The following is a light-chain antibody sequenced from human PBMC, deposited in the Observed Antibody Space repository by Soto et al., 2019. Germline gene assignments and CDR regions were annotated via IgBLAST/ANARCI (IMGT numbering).Light chain of an antibody. CDR1: QAIGSW. J-gene: IGKJ1*01. V-gene: IGKV1-5*01. CDR3: QQYDTYLWT. Sequence: DIPMTQSPSTLAASVGDTVTVTCRASQAIGSWLAWYQQKAGEAPKLLIFDASSLEDDVPSRFSGSGSGTEFTLSISSLQPDDIATYYCQQYDTYLWTVGQGKKV. CDR2: DAS.